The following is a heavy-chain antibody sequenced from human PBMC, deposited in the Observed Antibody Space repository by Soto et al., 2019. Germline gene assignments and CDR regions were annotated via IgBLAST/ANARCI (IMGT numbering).Heavy chain of an antibody. D-gene: IGHD5-18*01. CDR2: INAGNGNT. J-gene: IGHJ4*02. Sequence: ASVKVSCKASGYTFTSYAMHWVRQAPGQRLEWMGWINAGNGNTKYSQKFQGRVTITRXTXXSXXXMXLXXLRXEXTAVYYCAREGIVDTDFDYWGQGTLVTVSS. CDR1: GYTFTSYA. V-gene: IGHV1-3*01. CDR3: AREGIVDTDFDY.